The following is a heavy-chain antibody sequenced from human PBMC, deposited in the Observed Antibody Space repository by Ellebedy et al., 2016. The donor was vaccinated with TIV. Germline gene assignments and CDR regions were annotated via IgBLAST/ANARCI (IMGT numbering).Heavy chain of an antibody. CDR3: ARGKDESSGYYDY. Sequence: ASVKVSCKASGYTFTRFLMHWVRQAPGQGPEWMGWINVNSGGTNYAQRFQGRVAMTRDTSINTAYMELRSLRSDDTAVYYCARGKDESSGYYDYWGQGTLVTVSS. D-gene: IGHD3-22*01. J-gene: IGHJ4*02. V-gene: IGHV1-2*02. CDR1: GYTFTRFL. CDR2: INVNSGGT.